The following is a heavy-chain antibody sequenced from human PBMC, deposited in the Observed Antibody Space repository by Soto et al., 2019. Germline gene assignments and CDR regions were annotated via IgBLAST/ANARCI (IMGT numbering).Heavy chain of an antibody. D-gene: IGHD1-26*01. CDR1: GGSISSSNW. Sequence: SETLSLTCAVSGGSISSSNWWSWVRQPPGKGLEWIGEIYHSGSTNYNPSLKSRVTISVDKSKNQFSLKLSSVTAADTAVYYCARWGPTWEDYPHAFDIWGQGTMVTVSS. V-gene: IGHV4-4*02. J-gene: IGHJ3*02. CDR2: IYHSGST. CDR3: ARWGPTWEDYPHAFDI.